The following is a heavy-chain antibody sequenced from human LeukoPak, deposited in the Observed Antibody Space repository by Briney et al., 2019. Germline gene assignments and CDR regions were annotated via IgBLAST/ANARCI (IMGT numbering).Heavy chain of an antibody. CDR2: IKTDGTIT. Sequence: GGSLRLSCVGSGFTFSNYWMHWVRQAPGKGLVWVSRIKTDGTITSYADPVEGRFTISRDNAKNTLYLQMNSLRAEDTAVYYCARDRTTVTIFDYWGQGILVTVSS. CDR1: GFTFSNYW. J-gene: IGHJ4*02. V-gene: IGHV3-74*01. CDR3: ARDRTTVTIFDY. D-gene: IGHD4-17*01.